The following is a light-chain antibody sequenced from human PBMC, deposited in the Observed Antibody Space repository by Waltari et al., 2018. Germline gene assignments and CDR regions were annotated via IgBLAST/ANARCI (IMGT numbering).Light chain of an antibody. Sequence: DIQMTQSPSSLSASVGDRVTITCRASQTVSDYLNWYQKQPGKAPKLLIYAASRLQRGVPSRFSGSGSGTDFTLSISSLQPEDFATYYCKQSYTMGYTFGQGTKLEIK. CDR2: AAS. CDR1: QTVSDY. J-gene: IGKJ2*01. V-gene: IGKV1-39*01. CDR3: KQSYTMGYT.